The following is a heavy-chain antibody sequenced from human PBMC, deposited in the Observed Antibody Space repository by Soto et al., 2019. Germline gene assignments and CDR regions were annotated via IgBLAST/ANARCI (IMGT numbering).Heavy chain of an antibody. CDR2: IDPSDFYN. D-gene: IGHD2-2*01. CDR1: GYSFTSYW. V-gene: IGHV5-10-1*01. J-gene: IGHJ4*02. CDR3: ATHKKKGPLQVPGASYY. Sequence: GASLKISCKGSGYSFTSYWISWVRQMPGKGLEWMGRIDPSDFYNNYIPSFQGHVTISVDKSASTVHLQWSSLKASDTAIYYCATHKKKGPLQVPGASYYWRQGTLVTISS.